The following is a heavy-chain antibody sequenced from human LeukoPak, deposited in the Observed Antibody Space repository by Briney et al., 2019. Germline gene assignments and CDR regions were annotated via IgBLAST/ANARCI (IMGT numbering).Heavy chain of an antibody. Sequence: KPSETLSLTCAVYGGSFSGYYWSWIRQPPGKGLEWIGEINHSGSTNYNPSLKSRVTISLDTSKNQFSLKLSSVTAADTAVYYCARTTEGYCRGRSCYSYYYYMDVWGKGTTVTVSS. V-gene: IGHV4-34*01. CDR3: ARTTEGYCRGRSCYSYYYYMDV. D-gene: IGHD2-15*01. J-gene: IGHJ6*03. CDR1: GGSFSGYY. CDR2: INHSGST.